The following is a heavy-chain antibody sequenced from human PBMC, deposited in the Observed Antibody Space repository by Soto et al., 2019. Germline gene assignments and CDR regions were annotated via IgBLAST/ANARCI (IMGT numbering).Heavy chain of an antibody. Sequence: GGSLRLSCAASGFTFSSYAMSWLRQAPGKGLEWVSIISGSGGSTYYADSVKGRFTISRDNSKNTLYLQMNSLRAEDTAVYYCAKEGGSSWGTSYYYMDVWGKGTTVTVSS. CDR3: AKEGGSSWGTSYYYMDV. CDR1: GFTFSSYA. V-gene: IGHV3-23*01. J-gene: IGHJ6*03. CDR2: ISGSGGST. D-gene: IGHD6-6*01.